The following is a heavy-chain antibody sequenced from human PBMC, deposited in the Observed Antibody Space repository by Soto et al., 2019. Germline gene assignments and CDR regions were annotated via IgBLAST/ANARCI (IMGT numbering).Heavy chain of an antibody. CDR2: ISYDGSNK. CDR1: GFTFSSYG. D-gene: IGHD6-13*01. J-gene: IGHJ6*03. CDR3: AKALSSYPAYYYYYMDV. V-gene: IGHV3-30*18. Sequence: QVQLVESGGGVVQPGRSLRLSCAASGFTFSSYGMHWVRQAPGKGLEWVAVISYDGSNKYYADSVKGRFTISRDNSKNTLYLQMNSLRAEDTAVYYCAKALSSYPAYYYYYMDVWGKGTTVTVSS.